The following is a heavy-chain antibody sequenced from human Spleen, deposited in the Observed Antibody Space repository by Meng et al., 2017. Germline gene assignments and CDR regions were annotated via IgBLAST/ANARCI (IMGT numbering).Heavy chain of an antibody. CDR3: ARGPTTISHYFDN. D-gene: IGHD4-11*01. CDR1: GGAVSGDY. V-gene: IGHV4-34*01. Sequence: QVQLQQWGARPLKPSETLSLTCDVYGGAVSGDYCSCIRQPPGKGLEWIGEINHSGSTHYKPSLKSRVTISVDTSNNQLSLKLSSVTAADTAVYYCARGPTTISHYFDNWGQGTLVTVSS. J-gene: IGHJ4*02. CDR2: INHSGST.